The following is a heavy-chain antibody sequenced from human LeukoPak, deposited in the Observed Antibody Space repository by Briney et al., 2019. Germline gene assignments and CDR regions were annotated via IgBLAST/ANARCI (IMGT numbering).Heavy chain of an antibody. V-gene: IGHV1-8*01. Sequence: ASVKVSCKASGYTFTSYDINWVRQATGQGLEWMGWMNPNSGKTGYAQKFQGRVTMTRNTSISTAYMELSSLRSEDTAAYYCARGPTQVVVLGYYYMDVWGKGTTVTVSS. CDR2: MNPNSGKT. J-gene: IGHJ6*03. CDR1: GYTFTSYD. D-gene: IGHD2-2*01. CDR3: ARGPTQVVVLGYYYMDV.